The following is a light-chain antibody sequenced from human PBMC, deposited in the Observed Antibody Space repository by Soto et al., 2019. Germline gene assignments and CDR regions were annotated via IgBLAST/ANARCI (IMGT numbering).Light chain of an antibody. CDR1: SSDVGGYNF. Sequence: QSVLTQPASVSGSPGQSITISCTGTSSDVGGYNFVSWYQHHPGKAPKLIIYEVTNRPSGVSNRFSGSKSGNTASLTISGLQAEDEADYYCSSYTSGSTKLFGGGTKLTVL. CDR2: EVT. CDR3: SSYTSGSTKL. V-gene: IGLV2-14*01. J-gene: IGLJ2*01.